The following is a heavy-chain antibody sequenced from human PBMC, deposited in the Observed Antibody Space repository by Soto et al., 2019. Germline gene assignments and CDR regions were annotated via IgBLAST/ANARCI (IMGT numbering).Heavy chain of an antibody. J-gene: IGHJ4*02. CDR2: ISYDGSNK. CDR1: GFTFSSYG. Sequence: PGGSLRLSCAASGFTFSSYGMHWVRQAPGKGLEWVAVISYDGSNKYYADSVKGRFTISRDNSKNTLYLQMNSLRAEDTAVYYCAKLSQDIDYWGQGTLVTVSS. V-gene: IGHV3-30*18. CDR3: AKLSQDIDY.